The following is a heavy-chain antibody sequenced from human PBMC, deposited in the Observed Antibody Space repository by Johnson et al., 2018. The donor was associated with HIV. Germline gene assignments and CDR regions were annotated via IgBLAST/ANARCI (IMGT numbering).Heavy chain of an antibody. CDR3: ARDGRDLVTRGSFDV. CDR1: GITVSSNY. Sequence: VQLVESGGGLAQQGGSLRLSCAASGITVSSNYMSWVRQAPGKGLEWVSVIFTVGDVYYEDSVKGRFTIPRDNSKNFLYLQRNSLRPEDTAVYYCARDGRDLVTRGSFDVWGQGTVVTVSS. D-gene: IGHD5-18*01. J-gene: IGHJ3*01. V-gene: IGHV3-66*02. CDR2: IFTVGDV.